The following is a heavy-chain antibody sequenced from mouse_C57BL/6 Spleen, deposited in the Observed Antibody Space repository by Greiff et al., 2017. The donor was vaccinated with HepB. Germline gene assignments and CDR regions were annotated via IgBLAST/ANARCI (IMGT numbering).Heavy chain of an antibody. Sequence: EVKVVESGGGLVKPGGSLKLSCAASGFTFSSYAMSWVRQTPEKRLEWVATISDGGSYTYYPDNVKGRFTISRDNAKNNLYLQMSHLKSEDTAMYYCARDPLGRFAYWGQGTLVTVSA. CDR1: GFTFSSYA. D-gene: IGHD4-1*01. V-gene: IGHV5-4*01. CDR2: ISDGGSYT. J-gene: IGHJ3*01. CDR3: ARDPLGRFAY.